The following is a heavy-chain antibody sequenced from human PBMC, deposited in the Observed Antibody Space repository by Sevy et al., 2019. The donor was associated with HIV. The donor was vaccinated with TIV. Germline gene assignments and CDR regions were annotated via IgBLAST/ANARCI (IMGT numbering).Heavy chain of an antibody. Sequence: GGSLRLSCAASGFTFRSYSMNWVRQAPGKGLEWVSYISSSSSTIYYADSVKGRFTISRDNAKNSLYLQMNSLRAEDTAVYYCARDRLQYPFDYWGQGTLVTVSS. D-gene: IGHD4-4*01. CDR1: GFTFRSYS. CDR3: ARDRLQYPFDY. J-gene: IGHJ4*02. V-gene: IGHV3-48*01. CDR2: ISSSSSTI.